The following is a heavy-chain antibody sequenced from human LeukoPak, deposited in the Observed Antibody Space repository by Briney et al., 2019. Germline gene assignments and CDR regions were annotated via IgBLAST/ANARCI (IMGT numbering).Heavy chain of an antibody. D-gene: IGHD6-6*01. CDR1: GFTFSRYW. CDR2: INGGGSST. J-gene: IGHJ3*02. Sequence: GGSLRLSCVASGFTFSRYWMHWVRQAPGXGLVWSSLINGGGSSTTYADXVTGRFTISRDNAKNTLYLEMHSLRAEDSATYYRATTQLISAYAFEIWGQGTMVTVSS. CDR3: ATTQLISAYAFEI. V-gene: IGHV3-74*03.